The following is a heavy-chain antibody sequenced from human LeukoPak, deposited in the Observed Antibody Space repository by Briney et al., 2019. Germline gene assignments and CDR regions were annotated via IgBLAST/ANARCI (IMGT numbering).Heavy chain of an antibody. CDR2: MYYTGTT. V-gene: IGHV4-59*08. Sequence: PSETLSLACSVSGGSINSSSWSWIRQPPGKGLEWIDYMYYTGTTKYNPSLSSRVTISVDASKNQFSLRLTSVTAADTAVYYCARGYTYGDFWGPGTLVTVSS. CDR3: ARGYTYGDF. J-gene: IGHJ4*02. D-gene: IGHD5-18*01. CDR1: GGSINSSS.